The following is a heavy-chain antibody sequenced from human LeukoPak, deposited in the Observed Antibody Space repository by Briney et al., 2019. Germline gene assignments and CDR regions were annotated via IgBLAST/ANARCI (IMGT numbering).Heavy chain of an antibody. CDR1: GFTFDDYA. CDR2: ISWNSGSI. D-gene: IGHD2-21*01. CDR3: ARAHIVGFDYYYYLDV. V-gene: IGHV3-9*01. J-gene: IGHJ6*03. Sequence: GGSLRLSCAASGFTFDDYAMHWVRQAPGKGLEWVSGISWNSGSIGYADSVKGRFTISRDNAKNSLFLQMNSPRADDTAVYYCARAHIVGFDYYYYLDVWGRGTTVTVSS.